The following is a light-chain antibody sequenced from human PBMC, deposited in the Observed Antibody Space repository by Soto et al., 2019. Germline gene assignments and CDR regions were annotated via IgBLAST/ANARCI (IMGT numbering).Light chain of an antibody. CDR1: SSDVGGYNY. CDR3: SSYTSSSTHYV. J-gene: IGLJ1*01. Sequence: QSVRTQPASVSGSPGQSITISCTGTSSDVGGYNYVSWYQQHPGKAPKLMIYDVSNRPSGVSNRFSGSKSGNTASLTISGLQAEDEADYYCSSYTSSSTHYVFGNGTKVTV. V-gene: IGLV2-14*01. CDR2: DVS.